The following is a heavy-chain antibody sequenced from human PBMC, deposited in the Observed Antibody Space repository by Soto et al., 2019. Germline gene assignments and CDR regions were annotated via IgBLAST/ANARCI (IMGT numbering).Heavy chain of an antibody. Sequence: AVKVSCKASGGTFSSYAISWVRQAPGQGLEWMGGIIPIFGTANYAQKFQGRVTITADESTSTAYMELSSLRSEDTAVYYCARGVTTTVTPWDYWGQGTLVTVSS. CDR3: ARGVTTTVTPWDY. V-gene: IGHV1-69*13. CDR1: GGTFSSYA. J-gene: IGHJ4*02. D-gene: IGHD4-17*01. CDR2: IIPIFGTA.